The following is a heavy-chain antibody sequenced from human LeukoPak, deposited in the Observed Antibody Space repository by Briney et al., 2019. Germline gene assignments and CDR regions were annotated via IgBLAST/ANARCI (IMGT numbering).Heavy chain of an antibody. CDR3: ARDRGLRYFDSFDY. D-gene: IGHD3-9*01. CDR1: GFSLSSFW. Sequence: GGSLRLSCVASGFSLSSFWMNWVRQAPGKGLEWVASIKKDGSEKHYVDSVKARFTISRDNAKNSLYLEMNSLRAEDTAVYYCARDRGLRYFDSFDYWGQGALVTVSS. V-gene: IGHV3-7*03. CDR2: IKKDGSEK. J-gene: IGHJ4*02.